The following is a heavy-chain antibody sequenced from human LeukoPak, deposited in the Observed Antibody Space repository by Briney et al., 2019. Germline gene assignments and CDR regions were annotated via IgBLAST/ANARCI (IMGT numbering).Heavy chain of an antibody. CDR3: ASRDPYSGWSN. CDR2: INPNSGGT. CDR1: GYTFTGYY. V-gene: IGHV1-2*02. Sequence: ASVKVSCKASGYTFTGYYMHWVRQAPGQGLEWMGWINPNSGGTDSARKAQGKGTMTSHTSISTAYMELSRLRSDDTAVYYCASRDPYSGWSNWRQGTLVTVSS. D-gene: IGHD6-19*01. J-gene: IGHJ4*02.